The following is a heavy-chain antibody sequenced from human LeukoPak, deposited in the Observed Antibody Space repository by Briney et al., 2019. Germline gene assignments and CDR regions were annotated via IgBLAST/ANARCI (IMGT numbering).Heavy chain of an antibody. J-gene: IGHJ6*02. V-gene: IGHV4-59*01. Sequence: SETLSLTCTVSGGSISSYYWSWIRQPPGKGLEWIGYIYYSGSTNYNPSLKSRVTISVDTSKNQFSLKLSSVTAADTAVYYCARDRLWFGELASDLDYYYGMDVWGQGTTVTVSS. D-gene: IGHD3-10*01. CDR1: GGSISSYY. CDR2: IYYSGST. CDR3: ARDRLWFGELASDLDYYYGMDV.